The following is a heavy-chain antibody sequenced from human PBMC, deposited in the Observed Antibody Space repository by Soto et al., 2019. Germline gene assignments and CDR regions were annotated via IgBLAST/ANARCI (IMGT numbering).Heavy chain of an antibody. CDR3: ARESCSSSSCSTRYGMDV. J-gene: IGHJ6*02. CDR2: ISSSGNSK. V-gene: IGHV3-48*03. CDR1: GFTFTGYE. D-gene: IGHD2-2*01. Sequence: EVQLVESGGGLVQPGGSLRLSCVASGFTFTGYEMNWVRQAPGKGLEWVSYISSSGNSKYYADSVKGRFTISRDNAKNSLYRQMNSLRAEDTAIYYCARESCSSSSCSTRYGMDVWGQGSTVTVSS.